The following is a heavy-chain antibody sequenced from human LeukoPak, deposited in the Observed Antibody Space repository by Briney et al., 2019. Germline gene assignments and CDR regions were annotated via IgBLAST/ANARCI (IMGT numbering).Heavy chain of an antibody. CDR1: GYTFTSYG. Sequence: ASVEVSCKASGYTFTSYGISWVRQAPGQGLEWMGWISAYNGNTNYAQKLQGRVTMTTDTPTSTAYMELRSLRSDDTAVYYCARESGSSWYRDAFDIWGQGTMVTVSS. CDR2: ISAYNGNT. D-gene: IGHD6-13*01. CDR3: ARESGSSWYRDAFDI. V-gene: IGHV1-18*04. J-gene: IGHJ3*02.